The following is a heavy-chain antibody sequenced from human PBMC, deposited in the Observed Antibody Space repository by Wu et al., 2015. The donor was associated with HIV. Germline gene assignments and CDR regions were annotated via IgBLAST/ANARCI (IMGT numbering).Heavy chain of an antibody. CDR3: ASSSLGFYLPFDY. V-gene: IGHV1-18*04. CDR1: GYSFRSYG. J-gene: IGHJ4*02. D-gene: IGHD3-3*01. CDR2: ISAYNGNT. Sequence: QVQLVQSGAEVKKPGASVKVSCKASGYSFRSYGISWVRQAPGQGLEWMGWISAYNGNTNYAQNLQGRVTMTTDTSTSTAYMDLRSLRSEDTAVYYCASSSLGFYLPFDYWGQGTLVTVSS.